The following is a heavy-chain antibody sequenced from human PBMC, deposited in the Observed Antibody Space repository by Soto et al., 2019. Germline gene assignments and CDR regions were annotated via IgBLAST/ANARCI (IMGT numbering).Heavy chain of an antibody. CDR3: ARVPVGGINWFDP. Sequence: QVQLVQSGAEVKKPGASVKVSCKASGYTFTSYDINWVRQATGQGLEWMGWMNPNSGNTGYAQKFQGRVTMNRNTAVTTGYMGLNSLRSADTAVYYCARVPVGGINWFDPWGQRTLVTVSS. D-gene: IGHD2-2*01. V-gene: IGHV1-8*01. J-gene: IGHJ5*02. CDR2: MNPNSGNT. CDR1: GYTFTSYD.